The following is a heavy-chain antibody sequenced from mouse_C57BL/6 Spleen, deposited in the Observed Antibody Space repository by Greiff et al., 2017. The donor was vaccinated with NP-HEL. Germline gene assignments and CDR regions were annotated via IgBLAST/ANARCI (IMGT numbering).Heavy chain of an antibody. V-gene: IGHV1-82*01. CDR1: GYAFSSSW. CDR3: ARWYGNFYFDY. CDR2: IYPGDGDT. J-gene: IGHJ2*01. D-gene: IGHD2-10*02. Sequence: QVQLQQSGPELVKPGASVKISCKASGYAFSSSWMNWVKQRPGKGLEWIGRIYPGDGDTNYNGKFKGKATLTADKSSSTAYMQLSSLTSEDSAVYFCARWYGNFYFDYWGQGTTLTVSS.